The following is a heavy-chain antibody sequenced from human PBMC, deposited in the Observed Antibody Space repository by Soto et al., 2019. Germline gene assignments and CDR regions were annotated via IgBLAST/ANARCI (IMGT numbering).Heavy chain of an antibody. CDR3: ARGGLVVVAATRAYYGMDV. Sequence: SETLFLTCTVSGGSISSGGYYWSWIRQHPGKGLEWIGYIYYSGSTYYNPSLKSRVTISVDTSKNQFSLKLSSVTAADTAVYYCARGGLVVVAATRAYYGMDVWGQGTTVTVSS. CDR2: IYYSGST. V-gene: IGHV4-31*03. D-gene: IGHD2-15*01. CDR1: GGSISSGGYY. J-gene: IGHJ6*02.